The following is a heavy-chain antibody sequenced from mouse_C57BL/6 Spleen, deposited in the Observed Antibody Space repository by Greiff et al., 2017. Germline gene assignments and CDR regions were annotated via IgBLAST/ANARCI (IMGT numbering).Heavy chain of an antibody. Sequence: QVQLQQSGAELVKPGASVKISCKASGYAFSSYWMHWVKQRPGQGLEWIGQIYPGDGDTNYNGKFKGKATLTADKSSSTAYMQLSSLTSEDSAVYFCARDPSITTVHYAMDYWGQGTSVTVSS. D-gene: IGHD1-1*01. V-gene: IGHV1-80*01. CDR3: ARDPSITTVHYAMDY. J-gene: IGHJ4*01. CDR2: IYPGDGDT. CDR1: GYAFSSYW.